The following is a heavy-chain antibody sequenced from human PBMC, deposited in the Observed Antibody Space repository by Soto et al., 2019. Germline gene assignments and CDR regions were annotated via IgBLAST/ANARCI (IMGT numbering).Heavy chain of an antibody. CDR1: GFTFSNAW. J-gene: IGHJ6*02. D-gene: IGHD3-9*01. CDR2: IKSKTDGGTT. Sequence: GGSLRLSCAASGFTFSNAWMSWVRQAPGKGLEWVGRIKSKTDGGTTDYAAPVKGRFTISRDDSKNTLYLQMNSLKTEDTAVYYCTTPINYYDILTGNDYYYGMDAWGQGTTVTVSS. CDR3: TTPINYYDILTGNDYYYGMDA. V-gene: IGHV3-15*01.